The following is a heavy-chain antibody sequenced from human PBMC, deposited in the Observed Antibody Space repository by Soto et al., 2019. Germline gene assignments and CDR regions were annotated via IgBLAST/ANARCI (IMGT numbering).Heavy chain of an antibody. J-gene: IGHJ4*02. CDR2: IYCDDDK. CDR1: GFSLSTSGVG. V-gene: IGHV2-5*02. Sequence: QITLKESGPTLVKPTQTLTLTCTFSGFSLSTSGVGVGWIRQPPVKALEWLALIYCDDDKRYSPSLKSRLPRPTNAPKSQVVLTMANMEPVDTATYSCTHGNEHQRAYDYWGQGTLVTVSS. D-gene: IGHD2-2*01. CDR3: THGNEHQRAYDY.